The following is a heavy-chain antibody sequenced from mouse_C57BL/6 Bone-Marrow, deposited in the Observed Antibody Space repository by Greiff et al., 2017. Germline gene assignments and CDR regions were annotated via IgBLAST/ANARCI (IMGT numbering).Heavy chain of an antibody. CDR1: GYAFTNYL. Sequence: VQVVESGAELVRPGTSVKVSCKASGYAFTNYLIEWVKQRPGQGLEWIGVINPGSGGTNYNEKFKGKATLTADKSSSTAYMQLSSLTSEDSAVYFCAREFPYYYGSSLDYWGQGTTLTVSS. D-gene: IGHD1-1*01. J-gene: IGHJ2*01. V-gene: IGHV1-54*01. CDR3: AREFPYYYGSSLDY. CDR2: INPGSGGT.